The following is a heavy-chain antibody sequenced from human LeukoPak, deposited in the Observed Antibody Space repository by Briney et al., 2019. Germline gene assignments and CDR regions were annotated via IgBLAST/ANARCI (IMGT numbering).Heavy chain of an antibody. CDR2: INTNTGNP. J-gene: IGHJ2*01. D-gene: IGHD3-3*01. Sequence: GASVKVSCKASGYTFTGYYMHWVRQAPGQGLEWMGWINTNTGNPTYAQGFTGRFVFSLDTSVSTAYLQISSLKAEDTAVYYCARGRFLEWLLYSGWYFDLWGRGTLVTVSS. V-gene: IGHV7-4-1*02. CDR1: GYTFTGYY. CDR3: ARGRFLEWLLYSGWYFDL.